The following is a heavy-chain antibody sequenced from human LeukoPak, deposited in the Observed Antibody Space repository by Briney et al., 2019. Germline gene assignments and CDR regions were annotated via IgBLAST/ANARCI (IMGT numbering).Heavy chain of an antibody. CDR3: ARDPERAFDI. J-gene: IGHJ3*02. V-gene: IGHV4-39*07. CDR2: ICYSGST. CDR1: GGSISSSSYY. Sequence: SETLSLTCTVSGGSISSSSYYWGWIRQPPGKGLEWIGSICYSGSTYYNPSLKSRVTISVDTSKNQFSLKLSSVTAADTAVYYCARDPERAFDIWGQGTMVTVSS. D-gene: IGHD1-14*01.